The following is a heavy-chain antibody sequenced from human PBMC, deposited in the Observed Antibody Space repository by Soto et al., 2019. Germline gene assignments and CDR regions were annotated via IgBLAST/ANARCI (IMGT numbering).Heavy chain of an antibody. Sequence: TSETLSLTCTVSGGSIKSYYWSWIRQPPGKGLEWIGSIYYSGSTNSNPSLKSRVTMSVDTSKNQFSLKLSAVIAADTAIYYCARYSYGSDYYVDYWGQGTLVTVSS. V-gene: IGHV4-59*01. CDR2: IYYSGST. CDR3: ARYSYGSDYYVDY. J-gene: IGHJ4*02. D-gene: IGHD3-10*01. CDR1: GGSIKSYY.